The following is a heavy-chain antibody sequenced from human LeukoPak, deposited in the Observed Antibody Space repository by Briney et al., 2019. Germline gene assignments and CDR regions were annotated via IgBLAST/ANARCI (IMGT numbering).Heavy chain of an antibody. CDR3: ARGRYDFWSGYYPKTTSGAFDI. CDR2: INHSGST. CDR1: SGSFSGYY. D-gene: IGHD3-3*01. J-gene: IGHJ3*02. Sequence: SETLSLTCAVYSGSFSGYYWSWIRQPPGKGLEWIGEINHSGSTNYNPSLKSRVTISVDTSKNQFSLKLSSVTAADTAVYYCARGRYDFWSGYYPKTTSGAFDIWGQGTMVTVSS. V-gene: IGHV4-34*01.